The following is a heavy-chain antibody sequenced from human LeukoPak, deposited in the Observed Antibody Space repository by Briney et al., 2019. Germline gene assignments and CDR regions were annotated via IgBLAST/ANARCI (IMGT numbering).Heavy chain of an antibody. CDR2: INPNSGGT. CDR3: ARDLLFNWFDP. D-gene: IGHD3-10*01. CDR1: GYTFTGYY. Sequence: ASVKVSCKASGYTFTGYYTHWVRQAPGQGLEWMGWINPNSGGTNYAQKFQGRVTMTRDTSISTAYMELSSLRSDDTAVYYCARDLLFNWFDPWGQGTLVTVSS. J-gene: IGHJ5*02. V-gene: IGHV1-2*02.